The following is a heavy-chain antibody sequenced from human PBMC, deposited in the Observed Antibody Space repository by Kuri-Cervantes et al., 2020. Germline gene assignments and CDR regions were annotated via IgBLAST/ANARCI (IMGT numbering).Heavy chain of an antibody. CDR3: ARAWRWGWDY. V-gene: IGHV3-7*04. Sequence: GEFLKISCAASGFTFSSYWMNWVRQAPGKGLEWVANIKQDGSEKYYLDSVKGRFTISRDNAEKSLFLQMNSLRAEDTAIYYCARAWRWGWDYWGQGTLVTVSS. D-gene: IGHD7-27*01. J-gene: IGHJ4*02. CDR2: IKQDGSEK. CDR1: GFTFSSYW.